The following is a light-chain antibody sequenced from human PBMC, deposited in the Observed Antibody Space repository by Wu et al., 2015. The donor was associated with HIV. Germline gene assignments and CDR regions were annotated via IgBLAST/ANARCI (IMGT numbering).Light chain of an antibody. CDR3: QQYNNWPRT. CDR2: STS. V-gene: IGKV3-15*01. CDR1: QSISNN. J-gene: IGKJ1*01. Sequence: EIVMTQSPATLSVSPGERATLSCRASQSISNNLAWYQQKPGQAPRLLFYSTSTRATGIPARFSGSGSGTEFTLTISSVQSEDFAIYYCQQYNNWPRTFGQGTKVEIK.